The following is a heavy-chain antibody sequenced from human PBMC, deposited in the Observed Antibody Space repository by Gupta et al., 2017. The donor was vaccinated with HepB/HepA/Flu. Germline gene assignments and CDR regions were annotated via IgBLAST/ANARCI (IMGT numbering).Heavy chain of an antibody. J-gene: IGHJ3*02. CDR2: ISSGSAYI. D-gene: IGHD2-15*01. Sequence: QLVESGGGLVKPGGSLSLSCAASGFTFSAYTMNWVRQAPGKGLEWVSAISSGSAYIYYSDSVKGRFTVSRDNAKDLVYLQMNSLRAEDTAVYYCTRDPEYCGSGACYSEAFDIWGQGT. CDR3: TRDPEYCGSGACYSEAFDI. V-gene: IGHV3-21*01. CDR1: GFTFSAYT.